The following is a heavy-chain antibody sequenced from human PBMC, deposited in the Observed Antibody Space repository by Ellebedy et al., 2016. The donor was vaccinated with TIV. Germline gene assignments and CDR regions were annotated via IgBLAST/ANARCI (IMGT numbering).Heavy chain of an antibody. V-gene: IGHV1-46*04. CDR3: ARCLPSPGSSGWYVPEDY. J-gene: IGHJ4*02. CDR1: GYTFTSYY. CDR2: INPSGGST. Sequence: ALVKVSCKASGYTFTSYYMHWVRQAPGQGLEWMGIINPSGGSTSYAQKLQGRVTMTRDTSTSTVYMELSSLRSEDTAVYYCARCLPSPGSSGWYVPEDYWGQGTLVTVSS. D-gene: IGHD6-19*01.